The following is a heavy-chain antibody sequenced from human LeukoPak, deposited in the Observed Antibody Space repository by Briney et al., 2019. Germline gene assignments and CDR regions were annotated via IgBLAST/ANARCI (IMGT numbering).Heavy chain of an antibody. D-gene: IGHD3-10*01. V-gene: IGHV3-53*01. J-gene: IGHJ4*02. Sequence: GGSLRLSCAASGFTVSSNYMSWVRQAPGKGLEWVSVIYSGGSTYYADSVKGRFTISRDNSKNTVYLQMSSLRAEDTAVYYCARAKPKNMVRGLIMRRESRYYFDYWGQGTLVTVSS. CDR3: ARAKPKNMVRGLIMRRESRYYFDY. CDR2: IYSGGST. CDR1: GFTVSSNY.